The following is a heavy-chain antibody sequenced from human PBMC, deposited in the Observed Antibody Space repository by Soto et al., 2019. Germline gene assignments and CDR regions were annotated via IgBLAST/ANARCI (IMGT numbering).Heavy chain of an antibody. CDR1: GFFCSSYD. D-gene: IGHD2-8*02. CDR2: ILVDGRT. CDR3: AKATAAGGGAFDI. V-gene: IGHV3-23*01. Sequence: GGSLRLSCAASGFFCSSYDMSWVRQAPGKGLEWVSTILVDGRTFYVDSVKGRFTISRDSSQNTVYLQMNSLTVGDTALYYCAKATAAGGGAFDICGQGTMVTVSS. J-gene: IGHJ3*02.